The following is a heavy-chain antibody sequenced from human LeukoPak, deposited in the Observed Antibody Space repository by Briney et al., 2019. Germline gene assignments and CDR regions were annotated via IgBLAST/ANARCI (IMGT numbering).Heavy chain of an antibody. CDR1: GFNFRNYG. V-gene: IGHV3-30*02. D-gene: IGHD3-10*01. Sequence: GGSLRLSCSASGFNFRNYGMHWVRQAPGKGLEWVAFIRYDGSDKYYGDSVKGRFTISRDNSKNTLYLQMNRLRAEDTAVYYCAKDPLRISRSSLSSYNWFDPWGQGTPVTVSS. J-gene: IGHJ5*02. CDR3: AKDPLRISRSSLSSYNWFDP. CDR2: IRYDGSDK.